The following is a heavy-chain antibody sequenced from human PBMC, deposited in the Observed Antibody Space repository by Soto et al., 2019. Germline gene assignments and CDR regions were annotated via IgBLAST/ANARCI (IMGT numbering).Heavy chain of an antibody. Sequence: GVSLRLSFEASGFTFSSYGMHWVRKAPGKGQEGVAGKSYDGSNKYYADYVKSRITISRDNSKNTLYLQMNCLRAEDTAVYYCANGWGPYYYYGMDVWGQGT. CDR2: KSYDGSNK. CDR3: ANGWGPYYYYGMDV. D-gene: IGHD3-16*01. J-gene: IGHJ6*02. CDR1: GFTFSSYG. V-gene: IGHV3-30*18.